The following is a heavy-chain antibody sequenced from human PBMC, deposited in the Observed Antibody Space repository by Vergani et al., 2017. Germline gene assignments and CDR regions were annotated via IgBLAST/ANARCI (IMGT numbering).Heavy chain of an antibody. CDR1: GGTFSSYA. J-gene: IGHJ6*02. CDR3: ECRDITIFGVVIIRGYYYYGMYV. D-gene: IGHD3-3*01. V-gene: IGHV1-69*01. Sequence: QVQLVQSGAEVKKPGSSVKVSCKASGGTFSSYAISWVRQAPGQGLEWMGGIIPIFGTANYAQKFQGRVTITADESTSTAYMELSSLRSEDTAVYYCECRDITIFGVVIIRGYYYYGMYVWGQGTTVTGSS. CDR2: IIPIFGTA.